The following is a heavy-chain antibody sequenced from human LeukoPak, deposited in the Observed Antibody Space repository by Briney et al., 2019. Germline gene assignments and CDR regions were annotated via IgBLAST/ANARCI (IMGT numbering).Heavy chain of an antibody. D-gene: IGHD2-8*02. J-gene: IGHJ5*02. CDR1: GYTFTGYY. CDR3: ARDTGWVVYAITGRNWFDP. Sequence: GASVKVSCKASGYTFTGYYMHWVRQAPGQGLEWMGWSNPNSGGTNYAQKFQGRVTMTRDTSISTAYMELSRLRSDDTAVYYCARDTGWVVYAITGRNWFDPWGQGTLVTVSS. V-gene: IGHV1-2*02. CDR2: SNPNSGGT.